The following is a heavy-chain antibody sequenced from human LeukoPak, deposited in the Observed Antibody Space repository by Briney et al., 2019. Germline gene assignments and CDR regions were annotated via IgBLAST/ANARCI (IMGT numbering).Heavy chain of an antibody. CDR3: AREENYGDYVSDAFDI. V-gene: IGHV3-11*01. D-gene: IGHD4-17*01. CDR1: GFTFSDYY. J-gene: IGHJ3*02. CDR2: ISSSGSTI. Sequence: GGSLRLSCAASGFTFSDYYVSWIRQAPGKGLEWVSYISSSGSTIYYADSVKGRFTISRDNAKNSLYLQMNSLRAEDTAVYYCAREENYGDYVSDAFDIWGQGTMVTVSS.